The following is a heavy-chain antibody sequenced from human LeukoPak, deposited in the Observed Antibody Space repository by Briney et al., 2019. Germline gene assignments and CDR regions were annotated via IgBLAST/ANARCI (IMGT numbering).Heavy chain of an antibody. CDR3: ARAPHYYDSSGYFWFDP. J-gene: IGHJ5*02. CDR1: DYSISSGYY. D-gene: IGHD3-22*01. V-gene: IGHV4-38-2*02. CDR2: IYHSGST. Sequence: ETLSLTCTVSDYSISSGYYWGWIRQPPGKGLEWIGSIYHSGSTYYNPSLKSRVTISVDTSKNQFSLKLSSVTAADTAVYYCARAPHYYDSSGYFWFDPWGQGTLVTVSS.